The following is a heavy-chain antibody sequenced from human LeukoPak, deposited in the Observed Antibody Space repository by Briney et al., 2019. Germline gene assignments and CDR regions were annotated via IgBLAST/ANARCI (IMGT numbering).Heavy chain of an antibody. Sequence: GGSLGLSCAVSGISLSNYGMSWVRQAPGKGLEWVAGISGSGGSTNYADSVKGRFTISRDNPKNTLYLQMNRLRAEDTAVYFCAKRGVVIRVILVGFHKEAYYFDSWGQGALVTVSS. CDR1: GISLSNYG. CDR2: ISGSGGST. CDR3: AKRGVVIRVILVGFHKEAYYFDS. D-gene: IGHD3-22*01. J-gene: IGHJ4*02. V-gene: IGHV3-23*01.